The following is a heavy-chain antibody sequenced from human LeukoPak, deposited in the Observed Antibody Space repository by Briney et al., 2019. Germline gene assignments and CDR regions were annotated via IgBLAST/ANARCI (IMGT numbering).Heavy chain of an antibody. J-gene: IGHJ5*02. D-gene: IGHD2-15*01. V-gene: IGHV4-59*01. CDR1: GGSISSYY. Sequence: KSSETLSLTCTVSGGSISSYYWSWIRQPPGKGLEWIGYIHYSGSTNYNPSLKSRVTISVDTSKNQFSLKLSSVTAADTAVYYCARGGINWFDPWGQGTLVTVSS. CDR3: ARGGINWFDP. CDR2: IHYSGST.